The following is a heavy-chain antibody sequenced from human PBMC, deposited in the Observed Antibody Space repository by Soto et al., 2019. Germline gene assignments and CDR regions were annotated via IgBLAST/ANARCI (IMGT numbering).Heavy chain of an antibody. V-gene: IGHV3-33*01. D-gene: IGHD4-4*01. CDR3: AREDDYSNYYFDY. CDR1: EFTFRSYG. J-gene: IGHJ4*02. Sequence: VGSKRLSCAASEFTFRSYGMHWVRQAPGKGLEWVAVIWYDGSNKYYADSVKGRFTISRDNSKNTLYLQMNSLRAEDTAVYYCAREDDYSNYYFDYWGQGTLVTVSS. CDR2: IWYDGSNK.